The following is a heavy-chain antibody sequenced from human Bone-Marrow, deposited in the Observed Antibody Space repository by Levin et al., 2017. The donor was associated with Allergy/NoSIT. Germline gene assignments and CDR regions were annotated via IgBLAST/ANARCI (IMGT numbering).Heavy chain of an antibody. CDR1: GFTFSSYW. J-gene: IGHJ4*02. V-gene: IGHV3-7*01. CDR2: IKHDGSEK. CDR3: ARDSNLRYYFDY. Sequence: PGESLKISCAASGFTFSSYWMSWVRQSPGKGLEWVANIKHDGSEKYYVDSVKGRFTISRDNAKNSLYLQINSLRAEDTAVYYCARDSNLRYYFDYWGQGTLVTVSS. D-gene: IGHD4-17*01.